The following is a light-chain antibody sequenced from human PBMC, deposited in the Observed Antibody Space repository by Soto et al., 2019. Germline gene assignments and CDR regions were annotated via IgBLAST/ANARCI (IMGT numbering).Light chain of an antibody. V-gene: IGKV1-39*01. CDR2: AVS. CDR1: QSISSY. J-gene: IGKJ1*01. Sequence: DIQMTQSPSSLSASVGDRVTITCRASQSISSYVNWYQQKPGKAPKLLIYAVSSFQSGVPSRFSGSGSGTDFTLTISSLQPEDFATYYCQPSYSTLWTFGPGTKVEIK. CDR3: QPSYSTLWT.